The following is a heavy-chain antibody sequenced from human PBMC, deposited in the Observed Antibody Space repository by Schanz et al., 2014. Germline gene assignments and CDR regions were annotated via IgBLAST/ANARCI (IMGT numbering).Heavy chain of an antibody. V-gene: IGHV3-23*01. J-gene: IGHJ6*02. CDR2: ISGSGGST. D-gene: IGHD3-22*01. CDR3: AKIRYDSSGYYLPYYGMDV. Sequence: EAQLLESGGGLVQPGGSLRLSCAASGFTFSSYAMSWVRQAPGKGLEWVSGISGSGGSTDYADSVKGRFIIPRDNSKNTLYLQMNSLRAEDTAVYYCAKIRYDSSGYYLPYYGMDVWGQGTTXIVSS. CDR1: GFTFSSYA.